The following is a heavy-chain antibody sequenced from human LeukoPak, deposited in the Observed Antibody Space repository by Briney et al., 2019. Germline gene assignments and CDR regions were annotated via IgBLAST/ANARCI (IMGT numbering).Heavy chain of an antibody. CDR3: AGETYNWNDEWALDFDY. J-gene: IGHJ4*02. CDR1: GGSISSYY. D-gene: IGHD1-20*01. V-gene: IGHV4-4*07. Sequence: SETLSLTCTVSGGSISSYYWSWIRQPAGKGLEWIGRIYTSGSTNYNPSLKSRVTMSVDTSKNQFSLKLSSVTAADTAVYYCAGETYNWNDEWALDFDYWGQGTLVTVSS. CDR2: IYTSGST.